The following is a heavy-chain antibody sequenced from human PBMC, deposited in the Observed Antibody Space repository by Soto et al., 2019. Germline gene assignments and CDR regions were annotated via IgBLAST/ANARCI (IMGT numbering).Heavy chain of an antibody. J-gene: IGHJ4*02. CDR2: INHSGST. V-gene: IGHV4-34*01. CDR1: GGSFSGYY. CDR3: AKVSPHSTTQPPGH. Sequence: SETLSLTCAVYGGSFSGYYWSWIRQPPGKGLEWIGEINHSGSTNYNPSLKSRVTISVDTSKNQFSLKLSSVTAADTAVYYCAKVSPHSTTQPPGHWGQGTLVTVS. D-gene: IGHD2-2*01.